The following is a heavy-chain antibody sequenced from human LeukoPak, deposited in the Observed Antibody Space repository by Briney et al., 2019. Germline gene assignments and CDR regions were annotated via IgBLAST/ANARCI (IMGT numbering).Heavy chain of an antibody. D-gene: IGHD1-26*01. V-gene: IGHV4-4*07. J-gene: IGHJ4*02. CDR2: IYTSGST. Sequence: SETLSLTRTVSGGSISSYYWSWIRQPAGKGLEWIGRIYTSGSTNYNPSLKSRVTMSVDTSKNQFSLKLSSVTAADTAVYYCARDLYSGGYWYFDYWGQGTLVTVSS. CDR1: GGSISSYY. CDR3: ARDLYSGGYWYFDY.